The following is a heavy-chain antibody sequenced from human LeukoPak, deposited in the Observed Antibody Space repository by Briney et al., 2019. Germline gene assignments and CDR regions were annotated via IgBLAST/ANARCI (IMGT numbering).Heavy chain of an antibody. D-gene: IGHD3/OR15-3a*01. Sequence: PSETLSLTCTVSGGSISSGGYYWSWIRQHPGKGLEWIGYIYYSGSTYYNPSLKSRVTISVDKSKNQFSLKLSSVTAADTAVYYCARIWAGYRTDYWGQGTLVTVSS. CDR1: GGSISSGGYY. V-gene: IGHV4-31*03. J-gene: IGHJ4*02. CDR2: IYYSGST. CDR3: ARIWAGYRTDY.